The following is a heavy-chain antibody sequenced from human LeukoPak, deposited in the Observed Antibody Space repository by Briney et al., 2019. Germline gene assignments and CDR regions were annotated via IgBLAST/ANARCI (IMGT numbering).Heavy chain of an antibody. D-gene: IGHD3-22*01. CDR1: GFTFSSYW. J-gene: IGHJ4*02. V-gene: IGHV3-30*18. Sequence: PGGSLRLSCAASGFTFSSYWMSWVRQAPGKGLEWVAVISYDGSNKYYADSVKGRFTISRDNSKNTLYLQMNSLRAEDTAVYYCAKDLGSSGYYYLFDYWGQGTLVTVSS. CDR2: ISYDGSNK. CDR3: AKDLGSSGYYYLFDY.